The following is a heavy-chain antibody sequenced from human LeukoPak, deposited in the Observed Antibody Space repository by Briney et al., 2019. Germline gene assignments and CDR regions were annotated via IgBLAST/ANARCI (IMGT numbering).Heavy chain of an antibody. CDR2: INPIGGST. CDR3: ARDSLHYDFWSGGGTFDY. J-gene: IGHJ4*02. V-gene: IGHV1-46*01. CDR1: RYTFTSYY. D-gene: IGHD3-3*01. Sequence: GASVKVSCKASRYTFTSYYMHWVRQAPGQGLEWMGIINPIGGSTSYAQKFQGRVTMTRDTSTSTVYMELSSLRSEDTAVYYCARDSLHYDFWSGGGTFDYWGQGTLVTVSS.